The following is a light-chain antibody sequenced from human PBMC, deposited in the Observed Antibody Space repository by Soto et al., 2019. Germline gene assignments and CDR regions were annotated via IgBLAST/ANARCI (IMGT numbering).Light chain of an antibody. V-gene: IGLV2-14*01. CDR1: SSDVGGYNY. Sequence: QSALTQPASVSGSPGQSITISCTGTSSDVGGYNYVSWYQQHPGKAPKLMIYDVSHRPSGVYNRFSGAKSGNTASLTISGLQAEDEADYYCSSYTSSSTLEVFGTGTKVTVL. CDR3: SSYTSSSTLEV. J-gene: IGLJ1*01. CDR2: DVS.